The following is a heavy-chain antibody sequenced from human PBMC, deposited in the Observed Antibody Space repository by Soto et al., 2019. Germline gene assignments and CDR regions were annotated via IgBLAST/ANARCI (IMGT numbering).Heavy chain of an antibody. Sequence: VQLVESGGGVVQPGRSLRVSCAASGFDFNTSGMHWVRQAPGKGLEWVAVIWYDGSNKYYADSVKGRFTISRDNSKNTVSLQMISLRAEDTAVYYCARTIWSYDSFDMWGQGTMVTVAS. CDR2: IWYDGSNK. V-gene: IGHV3-33*01. CDR1: GFDFNTSG. J-gene: IGHJ3*02. CDR3: ARTIWSYDSFDM. D-gene: IGHD3-10*01.